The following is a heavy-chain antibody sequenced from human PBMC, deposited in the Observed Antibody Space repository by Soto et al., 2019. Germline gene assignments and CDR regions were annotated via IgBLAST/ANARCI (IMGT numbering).Heavy chain of an antibody. J-gene: IGHJ6*02. D-gene: IGHD4-17*01. Sequence: PGGSLRLSCAASGFTFSSSSMNWVRQAPGKGLEWVSSISGTSDYIDYADSVKGRFTISRDNAMHSLYLQMNSLRAEDTAVYYCARDEDGDYDFPPEYYYYYGMDVWGQGTTVTVSS. CDR3: ARDEDGDYDFPPEYYYYYGMDV. CDR2: ISGTSDYI. V-gene: IGHV3-21*01. CDR1: GFTFSSSS.